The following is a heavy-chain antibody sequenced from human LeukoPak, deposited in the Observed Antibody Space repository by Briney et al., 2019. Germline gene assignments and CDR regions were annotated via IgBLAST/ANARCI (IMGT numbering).Heavy chain of an antibody. CDR3: ARGPDGDKTFDY. V-gene: IGHV4-34*01. Sequence: SETLSLACAVYGGSFSGYYWSWIRQPPGKGLEWIGEINHSGSTNYNPSLKSRVTISVDTSKNQFSLKLSSVTAADTAVYYCARGPDGDKTFDYWGQGTLVTVSS. D-gene: IGHD4-17*01. J-gene: IGHJ4*02. CDR2: INHSGST. CDR1: GGSFSGYY.